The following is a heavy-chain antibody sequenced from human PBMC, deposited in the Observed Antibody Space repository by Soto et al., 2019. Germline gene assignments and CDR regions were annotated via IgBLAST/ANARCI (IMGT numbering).Heavy chain of an antibody. Sequence: QVQLVQSGAEVKKPGSSVKVSCKASGDNFSSYAINWVRQAPGQGLEWMGGIIPMFGTANYAQKFKGRVTITAGESTSTVYMELSSLRSEDTAVYYCARVGPAHYYDSSGYYSPLDYWGQGTLVTVSS. CDR3: ARVGPAHYYDSSGYYSPLDY. D-gene: IGHD3-22*01. CDR2: IIPMFGTA. CDR1: GDNFSSYA. J-gene: IGHJ4*02. V-gene: IGHV1-69*01.